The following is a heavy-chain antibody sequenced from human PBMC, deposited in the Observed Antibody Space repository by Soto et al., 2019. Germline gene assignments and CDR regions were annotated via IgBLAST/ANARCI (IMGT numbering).Heavy chain of an antibody. CDR1: EFTFNSFW. V-gene: IGHV3-7*01. D-gene: IGHD3-22*01. CDR2: INQVGSEK. CDR3: ARGPDYYESSGFYRTYYFDS. J-gene: IGHJ4*02. Sequence: EVQLVESGGGLVQPGGSLRLSCTASEFTFNSFWMTWVRQAPGKGLEWVANINQVGSEKYYVDSGKGRFTISRDNAKNSMHLQMNSLRAEDTAMYYCARGPDYYESSGFYRTYYFDSWGQGTLVTVSS.